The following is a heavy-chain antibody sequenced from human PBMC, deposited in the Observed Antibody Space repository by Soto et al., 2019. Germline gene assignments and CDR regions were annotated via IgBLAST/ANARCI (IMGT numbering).Heavy chain of an antibody. V-gene: IGHV1-3*01. D-gene: IGHD4-17*01. CDR2: INAGNGNT. CDR3: ARDWGTTTVPLNWFDP. CDR1: GYTFTSYA. J-gene: IGHJ5*02. Sequence: GASVKVSCKASGYTFTSYAMHWVRQAPGQRLEWMGWINAGNGNTKYSQKFQGRVTITRDTSASTAYMELSSLRSEDTAVYYCARDWGTTTVPLNWFDPWGQGTLVTVSS.